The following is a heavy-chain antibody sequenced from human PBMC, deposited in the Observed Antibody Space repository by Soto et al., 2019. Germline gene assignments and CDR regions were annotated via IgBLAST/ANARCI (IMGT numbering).Heavy chain of an antibody. CDR3: AHPRGYGVFDAVDI. Sequence: GGSLRLSCAASGFIFSTYAMNWVRQAPGKGLEWVSAISSGGDSAFYAESVRGRFTISRDNSINTLYLQMSSLRTEDTAVYYCAHPRGYGVFDAVDIWGQGTMVTVS. J-gene: IGHJ3*02. CDR1: GFIFSTYA. CDR2: ISSGGDSA. V-gene: IGHV3-23*01. D-gene: IGHD4-17*01.